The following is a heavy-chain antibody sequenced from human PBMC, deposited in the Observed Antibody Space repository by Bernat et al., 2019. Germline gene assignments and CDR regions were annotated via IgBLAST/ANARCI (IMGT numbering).Heavy chain of an antibody. Sequence: QVQLVESGGGVVQPGRSLRLSCAASGFTFSSYGMHWVRQAPGKGLEWVAVIWYDGSNKYYADSVKGRFTISRDNSKNTLYLQMNSLRAEDTAVYYCARDVTGQAIWTCAFDIWGQGTMVTVSS. J-gene: IGHJ3*02. D-gene: IGHD3/OR15-3a*01. CDR3: ARDVTGQAIWTCAFDI. CDR1: GFTFSSYG. CDR2: IWYDGSNK. V-gene: IGHV3-33*01.